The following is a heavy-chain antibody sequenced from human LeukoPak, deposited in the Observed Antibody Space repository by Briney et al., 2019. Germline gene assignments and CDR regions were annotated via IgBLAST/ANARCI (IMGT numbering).Heavy chain of an antibody. J-gene: IGHJ6*03. V-gene: IGHV3-48*04. Sequence: GGSLRLSCAASGFAFSNYNMNWVRQAPGKGLEWVSYISSSSHSIYYADSVKGRFTISRGNAKNSLYLQMNSLRGEDTAVYYCARVDPYYQYMDVWGKGTTVTVSS. CDR1: GFAFSNYN. CDR2: ISSSSHSI. D-gene: IGHD2-15*01. CDR3: ARVDPYYQYMDV.